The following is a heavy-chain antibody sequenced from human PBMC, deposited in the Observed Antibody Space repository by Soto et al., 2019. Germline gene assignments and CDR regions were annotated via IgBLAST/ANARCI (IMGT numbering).Heavy chain of an antibody. CDR2: INPIGGGT. CDR1: GYTFTSYY. CDR3: ARGLGDCGGDCYPYYFDY. V-gene: IGHV1-46*01. Sequence: HVQLVQSGAEVKKPGASVKVSCKASGYTFTSYYMHWVRQAPGQGLEWMGIINPIGGGTSYAQKFQGRVTMTRDTSTNTVYMELRSLRSDDTAVYYCARGLGDCGGDCYPYYFDYWGQGTLVTVSS. J-gene: IGHJ4*02. D-gene: IGHD2-21*02.